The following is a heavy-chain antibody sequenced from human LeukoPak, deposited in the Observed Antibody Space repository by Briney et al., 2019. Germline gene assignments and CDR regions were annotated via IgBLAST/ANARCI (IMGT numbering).Heavy chain of an antibody. CDR1: GYTFTSYG. D-gene: IGHD3-22*01. CDR2: ISAYNGNT. CDR3: ARAPYYSSSSNYDSSGQDFDY. J-gene: IGHJ4*02. V-gene: IGHV1-18*01. Sequence: ASVKVSCKASGYTFTSYGISWVRQAPGQGLEWMGRISAYNGNTNYAQKLQGRVTMTTDTSTSTAYMEPRSLRSDDTAVYYCARAPYYSSSSNYDSSGQDFDYWGQGTLVTVSS.